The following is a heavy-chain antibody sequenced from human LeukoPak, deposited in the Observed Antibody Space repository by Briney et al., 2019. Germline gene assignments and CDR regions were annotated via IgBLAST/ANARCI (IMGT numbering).Heavy chain of an antibody. J-gene: IGHJ6*02. D-gene: IGHD3-10*01. CDR1: GGTFSSYA. Sequence: GASVKVSCKASGGTFSSYAISWVRQAPGQGLEWMGTIIPLLGIVKSAQKFQGRVTNTADKSTSTAYMELSGLRSEDTAVYYCARDYGSGATYGMDVWGQGTTVIVSS. V-gene: IGHV1-69*04. CDR3: ARDYGSGATYGMDV. CDR2: IIPLLGIV.